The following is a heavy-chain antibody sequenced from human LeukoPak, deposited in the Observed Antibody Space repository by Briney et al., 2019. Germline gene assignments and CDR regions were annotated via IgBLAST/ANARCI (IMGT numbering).Heavy chain of an antibody. D-gene: IGHD2-2*01. Sequence: GGSLRLSCAASGFTFSSYGMHWVRQAPGKGLEWVAVISYDGSNKYYADSVKGRFTISRDNSKNTLYLQMNSLRAEDTAVYYCARVIVVVPAAPLGVDYWGQGTLVTVSS. CDR2: ISYDGSNK. J-gene: IGHJ4*02. V-gene: IGHV3-30*03. CDR1: GFTFSSYG. CDR3: ARVIVVVPAAPLGVDY.